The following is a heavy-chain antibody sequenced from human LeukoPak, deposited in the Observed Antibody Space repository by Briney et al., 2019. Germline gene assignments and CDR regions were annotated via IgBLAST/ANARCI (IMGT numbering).Heavy chain of an antibody. CDR1: GYIFSDYY. CDR2: INPKSGAA. CDR3: AKDLGCSSTSCFDAFDI. Sequence: ASVKVSCKASGYIFSDYYMHWVRQAPGQGLEWLGWINPKSGAADYAQQFRGRVTMTRDTSINTDYMEMKRVTSDDTAVYYCAKDLGCSSTSCFDAFDIWGQGTMVTVSS. V-gene: IGHV1-2*02. J-gene: IGHJ3*02. D-gene: IGHD2-2*01.